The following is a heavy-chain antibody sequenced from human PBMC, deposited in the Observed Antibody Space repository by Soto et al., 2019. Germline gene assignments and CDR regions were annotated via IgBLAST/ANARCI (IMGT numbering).Heavy chain of an antibody. Sequence: QVQLVQSGAEVKKPGSSVKVSCKASGGTFSSYAISWVRQPPGQGLEWMGGFIPMFNRPHSARKFQGRVTITADESTSTAYMELSSLRSEDTAVYYCARGQFHHVSNYYYALDVWGQGTTVTVSS. CDR1: GGTFSSYA. V-gene: IGHV1-69*01. J-gene: IGHJ6*02. CDR2: FIPMFNRP. CDR3: ARGQFHHVSNYYYALDV.